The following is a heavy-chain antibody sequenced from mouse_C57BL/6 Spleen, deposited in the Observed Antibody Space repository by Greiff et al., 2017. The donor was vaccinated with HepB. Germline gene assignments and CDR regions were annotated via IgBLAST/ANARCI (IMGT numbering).Heavy chain of an antibody. D-gene: IGHD2-1*01. V-gene: IGHV1-4*01. CDR1: GYTFTSYT. CDR2: INPSSGYT. J-gene: IGHJ4*01. CDR3: ARSWGKDSMDY. Sequence: VKLMESGAELARPGASVKMSCKASGYTFTSYTMHWVKQRPGQGLEWIGYINPSSGYTKYNQKFKDKATLTADKSSSTAYMQLSSLTSEDSAVYYCARSWGKDSMDYWGQGTSVTVSS.